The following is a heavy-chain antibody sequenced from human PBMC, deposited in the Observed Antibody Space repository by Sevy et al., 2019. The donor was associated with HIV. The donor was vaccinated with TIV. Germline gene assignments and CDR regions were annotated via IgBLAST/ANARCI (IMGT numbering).Heavy chain of an antibody. CDR2: IIPIFGTA. CDR3: ARLTSIAARLYSSSSYYFDY. J-gene: IGHJ4*02. CDR1: GGTFSSYA. Sequence: ASVKVSCKASGGTFSSYAISWVRQAPGQGLEWMGGIIPIFGTANYAQKFQGRVTITADESTSTAYMELSSLRSEDTAVYYCARLTSIAARLYSSSSYYFDYWGQGTLVTVSS. D-gene: IGHD6-6*01. V-gene: IGHV1-69*13.